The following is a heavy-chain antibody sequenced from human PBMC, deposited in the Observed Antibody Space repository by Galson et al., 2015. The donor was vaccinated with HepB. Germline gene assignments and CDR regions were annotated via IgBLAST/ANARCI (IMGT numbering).Heavy chain of an antibody. CDR1: GFTFSSYW. Sequence: SLRLSCAASGFTFSSYWMHWVRQAPGKGLVWVSRINSDGSSTSYADSVKGRFTISRDNAKNTLYLQMNSLRAEDTAVYYCARAIQRKYYFDYWGQGTLVTVPS. V-gene: IGHV3-74*01. D-gene: IGHD1-1*01. J-gene: IGHJ4*02. CDR3: ARAIQRKYYFDY. CDR2: INSDGSST.